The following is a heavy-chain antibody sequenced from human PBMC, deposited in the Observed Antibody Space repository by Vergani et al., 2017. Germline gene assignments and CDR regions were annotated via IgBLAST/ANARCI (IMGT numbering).Heavy chain of an antibody. CDR1: GYTFTGYY. V-gene: IGHV1-2*04. Sequence: QVQLVQSGAEVKKPGASVKVSCKASGYTFTGYYMHWVRQAPGQGLEWMGWINPNSGGTNYAQKFQGWVTMTRDTSISTAYMELSSLRSEDTAVYYCARGIGGYCSSTSCYEDWFDPWGQGTLVTVSS. CDR3: ARGIGGYCSSTSCYEDWFDP. CDR2: INPNSGGT. J-gene: IGHJ5*02. D-gene: IGHD2-2*03.